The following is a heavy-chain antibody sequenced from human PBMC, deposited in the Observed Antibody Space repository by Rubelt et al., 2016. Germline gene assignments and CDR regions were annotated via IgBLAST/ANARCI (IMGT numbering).Heavy chain of an antibody. CDR3: AGGGRYYGSGSYQRHNWFDP. V-gene: IGHV4-34*01. Sequence: QVQLQQWGAGLLKPSETLSLTCAVYGGSFSGYYWSWLSQPPGKGLEWIGEINYSGRPNYNPSLTSRVTISVDTSRNQWSLKLSSVTAADTAVYYCAGGGRYYGSGSYQRHNWFDPWGQGTLVTVSS. D-gene: IGHD3-10*01. CDR1: GGSFSGYY. J-gene: IGHJ5*02. CDR2: INYSGRP.